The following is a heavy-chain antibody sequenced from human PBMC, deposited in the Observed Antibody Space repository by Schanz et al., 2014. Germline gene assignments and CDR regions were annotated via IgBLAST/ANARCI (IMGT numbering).Heavy chain of an antibody. D-gene: IGHD2-21*01. CDR2: INQDGYDK. J-gene: IGHJ4*02. V-gene: IGHV3-7*03. CDR3: AKGQLLSYYFDY. Sequence: VQLVESGGGLVKPGRSLRLSCAASEFTFNTYCMSWVRQAPGKGLEWVASINQDGYDKHYVDSVEGRFTISRDNAKKSLYLQMNSLRAEDTAVYYCAKGQLLSYYFDYWGQGTLVTVSS. CDR1: EFTFNTYC.